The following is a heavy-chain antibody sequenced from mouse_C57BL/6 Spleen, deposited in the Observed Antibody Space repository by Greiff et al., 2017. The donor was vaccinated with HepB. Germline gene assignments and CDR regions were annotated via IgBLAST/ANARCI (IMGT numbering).Heavy chain of an antibody. CDR3: ARGGIYYGNYDAMDY. Sequence: QVQLQQSGAELARPGASVKLSCKASGYTFTSYGISWVKQRTGQGLEWIGEIYPRSGNTYYNEKFKGKATLTADKSSSTAYMELRSLTSEDSAVYFCARGGIYYGNYDAMDYWGQGTSVTVSS. CDR1: GYTFTSYG. CDR2: IYPRSGNT. J-gene: IGHJ4*01. V-gene: IGHV1-81*01. D-gene: IGHD2-1*01.